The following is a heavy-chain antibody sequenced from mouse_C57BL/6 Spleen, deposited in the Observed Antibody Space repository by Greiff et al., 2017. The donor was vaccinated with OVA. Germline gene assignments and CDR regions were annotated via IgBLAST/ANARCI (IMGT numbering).Heavy chain of an antibody. D-gene: IGHD2-5*01. J-gene: IGHJ3*01. CDR1: GYTFTSYW. Sequence: QVQLQQPGAELVRPGSSVKLSCKASGYTFTSYWMHWVKQRPIQGLEWIGNIDPSDSETHYNQKFKDKATLTVDKSSSTAYMQLSSLTSEDSAVYYCARRSNYEEVWAYWGQGTLVTVSA. V-gene: IGHV1-52*01. CDR2: IDPSDSET. CDR3: ARRSNYEEVWAY.